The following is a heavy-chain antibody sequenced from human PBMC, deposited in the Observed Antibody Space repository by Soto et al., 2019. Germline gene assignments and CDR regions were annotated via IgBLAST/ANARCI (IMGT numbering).Heavy chain of an antibody. CDR1: GDSVSGGDSY. CDR2: TSFSGYT. D-gene: IGHD3-22*01. J-gene: IGHJ5*02. Sequence: QVQLQESGPGLVKPSQTLSLTCTVSGDSVSGGDSYWSWIRQPPGKALEWIGYTSFSGYTSYTPPLKSRVTISFDMSQSQFSLRPTSVTAAATTIYYCVRGGNPSHYATSGPGTFDKWGQGTLVSVPS. V-gene: IGHV4-30-4*01. CDR3: VRGGNPSHYATSGPGTFDK.